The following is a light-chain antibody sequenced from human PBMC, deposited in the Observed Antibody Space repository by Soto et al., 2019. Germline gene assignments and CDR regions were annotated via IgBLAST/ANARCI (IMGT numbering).Light chain of an antibody. Sequence: EIVFTQSPGTLSLPPGERATLSCRASQSVSSSSLAWYQQKPGQAPRLLIYGASSRVTGIPDRFSGSGSGTDFTLTISRLEPEDFAVYYCQQYGSSTTTFGGGTKVDIK. CDR3: QQYGSSTTT. CDR1: QSVSSSS. J-gene: IGKJ4*01. V-gene: IGKV3-20*01. CDR2: GAS.